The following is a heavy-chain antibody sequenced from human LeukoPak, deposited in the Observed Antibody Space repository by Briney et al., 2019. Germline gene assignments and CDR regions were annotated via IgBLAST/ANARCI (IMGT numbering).Heavy chain of an antibody. Sequence: ASVKVPCKASGYTFTGYYMHWVRQAPGQGLEWMGWINPNSGGTNYAQKFQGRVTMTRDTSISTAYMELSRLRSDDTAVYYCARDLRNTAMHWFDPWGQGTLVTVSS. D-gene: IGHD5-18*01. CDR1: GYTFTGYY. CDR2: INPNSGGT. CDR3: ARDLRNTAMHWFDP. J-gene: IGHJ5*02. V-gene: IGHV1-2*02.